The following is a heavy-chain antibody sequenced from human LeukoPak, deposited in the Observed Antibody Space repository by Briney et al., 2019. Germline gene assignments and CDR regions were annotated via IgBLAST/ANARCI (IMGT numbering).Heavy chain of an antibody. Sequence: ASVKVSCKASGYTFTSYDINWVRQATGQGLEWMGWMNPNSGNTGYAQKFQGRVTITRNTSMSTAYMELSSLRSEDTAVYYCARAGATKLFAFDIWGQGTTVTVSS. D-gene: IGHD1-26*01. CDR2: MNPNSGNT. CDR1: GYTFTSYD. CDR3: ARAGATKLFAFDI. V-gene: IGHV1-8*03. J-gene: IGHJ3*02.